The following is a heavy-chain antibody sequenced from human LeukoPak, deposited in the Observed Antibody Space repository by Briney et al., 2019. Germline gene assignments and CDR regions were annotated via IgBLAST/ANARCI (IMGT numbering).Heavy chain of an antibody. CDR3: ARVMGATLDY. CDR1: GFTSSSYW. D-gene: IGHD1-26*01. Sequence: GGSLRLSCAASGFTSSSYWMSWVRQAPGKGLEWVANIKQDGSEKYYVDSVKGRFTISRDNAKNSLYLQMNSLRAEDTAVYYCARVMGATLDYWGQGTLVTVSS. CDR2: IKQDGSEK. V-gene: IGHV3-7*04. J-gene: IGHJ4*02.